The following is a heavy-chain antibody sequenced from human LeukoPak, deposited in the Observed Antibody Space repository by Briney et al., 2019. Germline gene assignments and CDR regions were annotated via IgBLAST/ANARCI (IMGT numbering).Heavy chain of an antibody. CDR3: ARLYDSSGYYYFYYFDY. D-gene: IGHD3-22*01. Sequence: QPSETLSLTCAVSSYSISSGYYWGWIRQPPGKGLEWIGSIYHSGSTYYNPSLKSRVTISVDTSKNQFSLKLSSVTAADTAVYYCARLYDSSGYYYFYYFDYWGQGTLVTVSS. J-gene: IGHJ4*02. V-gene: IGHV4-38-2*01. CDR2: IYHSGST. CDR1: SYSISSGYY.